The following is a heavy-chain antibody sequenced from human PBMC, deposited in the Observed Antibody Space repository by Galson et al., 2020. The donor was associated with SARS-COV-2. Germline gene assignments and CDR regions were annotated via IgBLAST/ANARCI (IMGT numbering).Heavy chain of an antibody. V-gene: IGHV3-21*01. CDR2: ISSSSSYI. J-gene: IGHJ6*03. Sequence: GESLKISCAASGFTFSSYSMNWVRQAPGKGLEWVSSISSSSSYIYYADSVKGRFTISRDNAKNSLYLQMNSLRAEDPAVYYCAGDYPRGYQTSYFYYCYMDVWGKGTTVTVSS. CDR1: GFTFSSYS. CDR3: AGDYPRGYQTSYFYYCYMDV. D-gene: IGHD3-3*01.